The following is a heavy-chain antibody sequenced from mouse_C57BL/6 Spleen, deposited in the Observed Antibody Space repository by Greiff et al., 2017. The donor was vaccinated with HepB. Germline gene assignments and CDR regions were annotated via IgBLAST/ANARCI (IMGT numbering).Heavy chain of an antibody. CDR1: GFNIKNTY. V-gene: IGHV14-3*01. D-gene: IGHD2-5*01. J-gene: IGHJ4*01. Sequence: DVQLQESVAELVRPGASVKLSCTASGFNIKNTYMHWVKQRPEQGLEWIGRIDPANGNTKYAPKFQGKATITADTSSNTAYLQLSSLTSEDTAIYDCARGADYSNYLLPMYYWGQRTSVTVAS. CDR3: ARGADYSNYLLPMYY. CDR2: IDPANGNT.